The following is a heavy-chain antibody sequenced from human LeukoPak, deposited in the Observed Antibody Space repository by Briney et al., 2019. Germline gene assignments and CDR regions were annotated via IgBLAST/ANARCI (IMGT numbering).Heavy chain of an antibody. CDR2: IYSSAHM. D-gene: IGHD1-26*01. J-gene: IGHJ2*01. Sequence: SETLSLTCTVSGASITSYYGTWIRQPPGKGLEWIGYIYSSAHMDVNPSLKSRVTISVDASKRQVSLKLFSVTASDTALYYCARSPFVAGVGPTSWYFDLWGRGTLVTVSS. V-gene: IGHV4-4*09. CDR3: ARSPFVAGVGPTSWYFDL. CDR1: GASITSYY.